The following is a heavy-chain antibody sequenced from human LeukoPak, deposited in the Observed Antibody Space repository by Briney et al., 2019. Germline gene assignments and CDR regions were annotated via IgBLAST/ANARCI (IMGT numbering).Heavy chain of an antibody. CDR3: LCLGLGGLSLD. Sequence: GWSLRLSCAASRFTFSRYSMHWVRQAPAKGLVWVSHVNSDGSGTDYADSVNGRVTISSDSAKDTLYLQLNSLRFEDSAVYHCLCLGLGGLSLDGGKGTVVTVSS. CDR2: VNSDGSGT. J-gene: IGHJ4*02. CDR1: RFTFSRYS. D-gene: IGHD3-16*01. V-gene: IGHV3-74*01.